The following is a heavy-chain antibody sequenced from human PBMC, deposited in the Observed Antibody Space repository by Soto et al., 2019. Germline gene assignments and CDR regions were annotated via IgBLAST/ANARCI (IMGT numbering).Heavy chain of an antibody. Sequence: SETLSLTCTVSGGSISSYYWSWIRQPPGKGLEWIGYIYYSGSTNYNPSLKSRVTISVDTSKNQFSLKLSSVTAADTAVYYCALYCSSTSCYPDGMDVWGQGTTVTVSS. CDR2: IYYSGST. CDR3: ALYCSSTSCYPDGMDV. CDR1: GGSISSYY. V-gene: IGHV4-59*01. J-gene: IGHJ6*02. D-gene: IGHD2-2*01.